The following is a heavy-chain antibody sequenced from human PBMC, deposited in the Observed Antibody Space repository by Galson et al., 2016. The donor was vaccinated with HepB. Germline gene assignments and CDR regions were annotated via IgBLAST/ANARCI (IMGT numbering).Heavy chain of an antibody. V-gene: IGHV3-7*01. D-gene: IGHD4-23*01. J-gene: IGHJ4*02. CDR2: IKQDGNEK. CDR1: GFTFSNYW. CDR3: ARDLWRGGRIDY. Sequence: SLRLSCAASGFTFSNYWMSWVHQAPGKGLEWVANIKQDGNEKYYVDSVKGRFTISRDNAKNSMYLQMNSLRAEDTAVYYCARDLWRGGRIDYWGQGTLVTVSS.